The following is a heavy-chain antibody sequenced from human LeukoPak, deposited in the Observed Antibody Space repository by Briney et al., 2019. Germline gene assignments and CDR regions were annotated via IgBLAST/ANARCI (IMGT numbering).Heavy chain of an antibody. CDR1: GFTFSNYW. CDR2: IKQDRSEK. D-gene: IGHD3-10*01. CDR3: AKEFGGITMVRGVIMDPYYYYMDV. Sequence: GGSLRLSCAASGFTFSNYWMSWVRQAPGKGLGWVANIKQDRSEKYYADSVKGRFTISRDNSKNTLYLQMNSLRAEDTAVYYCAKEFGGITMVRGVIMDPYYYYMDVWGKGTTVTISS. J-gene: IGHJ6*03. V-gene: IGHV3-7*01.